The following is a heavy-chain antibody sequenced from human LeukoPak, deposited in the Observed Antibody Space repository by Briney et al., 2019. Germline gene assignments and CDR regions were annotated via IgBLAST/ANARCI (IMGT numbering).Heavy chain of an antibody. J-gene: IGHJ4*02. CDR2: ISAYNGNT. Sequence: ASVKVSCTASGYTFTSYGISWVRQAPGQGLEWMGWISAYNGNTNYAQKLQGRVTMTTDTSTSTAYMELRSLRSDDTAVYYCARGGYCSSTSCYAYFDYWGQGTLVTVSS. CDR3: ARGGYCSSTSCYAYFDY. D-gene: IGHD2-2*03. V-gene: IGHV1-18*04. CDR1: GYTFTSYG.